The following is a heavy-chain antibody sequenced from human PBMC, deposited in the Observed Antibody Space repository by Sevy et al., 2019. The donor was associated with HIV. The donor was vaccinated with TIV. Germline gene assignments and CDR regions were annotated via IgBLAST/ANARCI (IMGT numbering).Heavy chain of an antibody. V-gene: IGHV4-4*07. J-gene: IGHJ6*02. CDR3: ARDLLGSGSYFYYGMDV. Sequence: SETLSLTCTVSGGSISSYYWSWIRQPAGKGLEWIGRIYTSGSTNYNPSLKSRVTMSVDTSKNQFYLRLSSVTAADTAVYYCARDLLGSGSYFYYGMDVWGQGTTVTVSS. CDR1: GGSISSYY. CDR2: IYTSGST. D-gene: IGHD3-10*01.